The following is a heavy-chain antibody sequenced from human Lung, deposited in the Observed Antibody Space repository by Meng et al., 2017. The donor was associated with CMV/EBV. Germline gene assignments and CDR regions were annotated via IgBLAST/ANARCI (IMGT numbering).Heavy chain of an antibody. J-gene: IGHJ4*02. CDR3: GRDYINSVDH. CDR1: GFTFGNYA. V-gene: IGHV3-30*02. Sequence: VQLVESGGGVVQPGGSLRLSCATYGFTFGNYAMHWVRQAPGKELEWLAFIGHDGNNEQYADSMKGRFTISRDNFNTLYLQMKSLTDEDTALYYCGRDYINSVDHWGQGTLVPVSS. CDR2: IGHDGNNE. D-gene: IGHD2-2*02.